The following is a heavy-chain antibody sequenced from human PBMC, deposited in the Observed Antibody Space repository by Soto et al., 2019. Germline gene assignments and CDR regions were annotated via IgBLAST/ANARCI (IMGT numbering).Heavy chain of an antibody. CDR1: GDSVSSNSAA. V-gene: IGHV6-1*01. Sequence: SQTLSLTCAISGDSVSSNSAAWNWIRQPPSRGLEWLGRTYYRSKWYNDYAVSVKSRITINPDTSKNQFSLQLNSVTPEDTAVYYCARGAYSSSSAFWFDPWGQGXLVTVYS. D-gene: IGHD6-6*01. CDR2: TYYRSKWYN. CDR3: ARGAYSSSSAFWFDP. J-gene: IGHJ5*02.